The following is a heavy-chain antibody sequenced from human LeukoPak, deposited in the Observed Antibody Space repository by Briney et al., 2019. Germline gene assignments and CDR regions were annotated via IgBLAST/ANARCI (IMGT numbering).Heavy chain of an antibody. CDR2: VGAYNGHT. CDR1: GYTFTNYG. Sequence: ASVKVSCKASGYTFTNYGFTWVRQAPGQGLEWMGWVGAYNGHTIYAPGLQGRVTMTTDTSTSTVFMELRSLRSDDTAVYYCARGEAKIGYDFWGLGTLVTVSS. V-gene: IGHV1-18*01. D-gene: IGHD5-24*01. J-gene: IGHJ4*02. CDR3: ARGEAKIGYDF.